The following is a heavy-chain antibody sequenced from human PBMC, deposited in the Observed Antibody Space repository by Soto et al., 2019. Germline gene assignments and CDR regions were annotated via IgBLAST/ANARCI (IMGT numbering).Heavy chain of an antibody. CDR2: IYYSGST. CDR3: ARHPTYSSSWVPYYFDY. CDR1: GGSISSSSYY. D-gene: IGHD6-13*01. V-gene: IGHV4-39*01. J-gene: IGHJ4*02. Sequence: QLQLQESGPGLVKPSETLSLTCTVSGGSISSSSYYWGWIRQPPGKGLEWIGSIYYSGSTYYNPSLKSRVTISVDTSTNQFSLKLSSVTAADTAVYYCARHPTYSSSWVPYYFDYWGQGTLVTVSS.